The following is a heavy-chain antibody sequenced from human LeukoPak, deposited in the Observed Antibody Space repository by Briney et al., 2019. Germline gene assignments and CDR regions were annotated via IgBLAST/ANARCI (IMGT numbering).Heavy chain of an antibody. D-gene: IGHD6-13*01. CDR3: ASAGYSSSWYTDAFDI. Sequence: SQTLSLTCTVSGGSISSGGYYWSWIRQHPGKGLEWIGYIYYSGSTYYNPSLKSRVTISVDTSKNQFSLKLSSVTAADTAVYYCASAGYSSSWYTDAFDIWGQGTMVTVSS. V-gene: IGHV4-31*03. CDR1: GGSISSGGYY. J-gene: IGHJ3*02. CDR2: IYYSGST.